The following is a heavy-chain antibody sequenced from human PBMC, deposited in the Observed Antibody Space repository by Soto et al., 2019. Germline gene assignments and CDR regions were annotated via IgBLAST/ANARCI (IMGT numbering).Heavy chain of an antibody. D-gene: IGHD3-10*01. CDR3: ARARSGSYSYYYYGMDV. Sequence: SETLSLTCAVYGGSFSGYYWSWIRQPPGKGLEWIGEINHSGSTNYNPSLKSRVTISVDTSKNQFSLKLSSVTAADTAVYYCARARSGSYSYYYYGMDVWGQGTTVTVSS. CDR1: GGSFSGYY. V-gene: IGHV4-34*01. CDR2: INHSGST. J-gene: IGHJ6*02.